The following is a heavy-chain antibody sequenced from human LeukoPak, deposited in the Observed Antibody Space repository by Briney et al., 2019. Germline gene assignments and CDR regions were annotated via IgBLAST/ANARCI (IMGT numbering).Heavy chain of an antibody. CDR3: ARVFYGDPPYYFDY. CDR1: GGSFSGYY. CDR2: INHSGST. V-gene: IGHV4-34*01. J-gene: IGHJ4*02. Sequence: SETLSLTCAVYGGSFSGYYWSWIRQPPGKGLEWIGEINHSGSTNYNPSLKSRVTISVDTSKNQFSLKLSSVTAADTAVYYCARVFYGDPPYYFDYWGQGTLVTVSS. D-gene: IGHD4-17*01.